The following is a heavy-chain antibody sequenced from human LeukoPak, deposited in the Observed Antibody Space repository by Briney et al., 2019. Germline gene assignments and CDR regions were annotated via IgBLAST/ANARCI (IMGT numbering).Heavy chain of an antibody. Sequence: SETLSLTCTVSGGSISSYYWSWIRQPAGKGLEWIGRIYSSGSTSGSTNYNPSLKSRVTMSLDTSKNQFSLKLSSVTAADTAVYYCARGSANPLRRVIDYWGQGTLVTVSS. J-gene: IGHJ4*02. D-gene: IGHD3-16*01. CDR3: ARGSANPLRRVIDY. V-gene: IGHV4-4*07. CDR2: IYSSGSTSGST. CDR1: GGSISSYY.